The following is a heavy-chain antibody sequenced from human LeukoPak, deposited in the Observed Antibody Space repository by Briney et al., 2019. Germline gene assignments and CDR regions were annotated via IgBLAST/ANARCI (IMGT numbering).Heavy chain of an antibody. J-gene: IGHJ4*02. CDR2: IYYSGST. Sequence: PSETLSLTCTVSGGSISSYYWGWIRQPPGKGLEWIGSIYYSGSTYYNPSLKSRVTISVDTSKNQFSLKLSSVTAADTAVYYCARTKVGATRSVDYWGQGTLVTVSS. V-gene: IGHV4-39*01. CDR3: ARTKVGATRSVDY. D-gene: IGHD1-26*01. CDR1: GGSISSYY.